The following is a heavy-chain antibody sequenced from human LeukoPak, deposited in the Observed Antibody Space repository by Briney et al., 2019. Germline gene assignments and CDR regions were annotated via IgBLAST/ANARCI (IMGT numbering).Heavy chain of an antibody. CDR1: GFTFSSYW. CDR2: IKQDGSDK. J-gene: IGHJ6*02. Sequence: GGSLRLSCAASGFTFSSYWMSWVRQAPGKGLEGVANIKQDGSDKYHMNPVKGRVTITRDNAKNSLYLHMNSVRVEDTAVYYCARDLPYDSSTVYYGMDVWGQGTTVTVSS. V-gene: IGHV3-7*01. CDR3: ARDLPYDSSTVYYGMDV. D-gene: IGHD3-22*01.